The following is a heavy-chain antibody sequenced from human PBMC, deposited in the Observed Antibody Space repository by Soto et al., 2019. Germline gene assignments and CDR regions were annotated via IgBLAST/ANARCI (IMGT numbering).Heavy chain of an antibody. Sequence: PSETLSLTCTVSGGSISSSNYYWGWIRQPPGKGPEWIGSIYYSGSTYYNPSLKSRVTISVDTSKNQFSLKLSSVTAADTAVYYCATQEVGGSYVYTFDPWGQGTLVTVSS. CDR1: GGSISSSNYY. CDR2: IYYSGST. D-gene: IGHD1-26*01. V-gene: IGHV4-39*01. CDR3: ATQEVGGSYVYTFDP. J-gene: IGHJ5*02.